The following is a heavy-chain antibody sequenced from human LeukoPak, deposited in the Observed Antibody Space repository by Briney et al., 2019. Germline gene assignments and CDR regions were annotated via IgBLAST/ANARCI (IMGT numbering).Heavy chain of an antibody. J-gene: IGHJ6*02. Sequence: GGSLRLSCAASGFTFSSYWMSWVRQAPGEGLEWVANIKQDGSEKYYVDSVKGRFTISRDNAKNSLYLQMNSLRAEDTAVYYCARDRRRSYYYYGMDVWGQGTTVTVSS. V-gene: IGHV3-7*01. CDR1: GFTFSSYW. D-gene: IGHD6-6*01. CDR3: ARDRRRSYYYYGMDV. CDR2: IKQDGSEK.